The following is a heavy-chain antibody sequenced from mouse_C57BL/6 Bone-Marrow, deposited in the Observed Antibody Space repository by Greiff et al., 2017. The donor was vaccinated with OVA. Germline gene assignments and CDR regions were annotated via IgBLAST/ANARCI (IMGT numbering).Heavy chain of an antibody. V-gene: IGHV5-4*03. D-gene: IGHD2-4*01. CDR1: GFTFSSYA. CDR3: ARVTATITTFAY. Sequence: EVKLVESGGGLVKPGGSLKLSCAASGFTFSSYAMSWVRQTPEKRLEWVATISDGGSYTYYPDNVKGRFTISRDNAKNNLYLQMSHLKSEDTAMYYCARVTATITTFAYWGQGTLVTVSA. CDR2: ISDGGSYT. J-gene: IGHJ3*01.